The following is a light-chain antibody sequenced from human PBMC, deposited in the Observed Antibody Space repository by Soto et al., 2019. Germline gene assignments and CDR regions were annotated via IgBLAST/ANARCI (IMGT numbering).Light chain of an antibody. V-gene: IGKV3-20*01. CDR1: NRVISAN. Sequence: VFAQSRGTLSLSPGERPTLSCRGSNRVISANFAWYQQKPGQAPRLLIYGASNRATGIPDRFSGSGSGPDFTLTISRLEPEDFAVYYCQQYGGSPRTFGQGTKVDIK. CDR3: QQYGGSPRT. J-gene: IGKJ1*01. CDR2: GAS.